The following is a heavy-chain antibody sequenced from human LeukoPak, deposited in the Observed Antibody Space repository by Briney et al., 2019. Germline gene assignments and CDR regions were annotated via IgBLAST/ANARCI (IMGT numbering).Heavy chain of an antibody. CDR1: GYTFTGYY. Sequence: ASVKVSCKASGYTFTGYYMHWVRQAPGQGLEWMGWINPNSGGTNYAQKFQGRVTMTRDTSISTAYMELSRPRSAATTVYYCARAYDSSGYPGCDPWGQGTLVTVSS. CDR2: INPNSGGT. J-gene: IGHJ5*02. D-gene: IGHD3-22*01. V-gene: IGHV1-2*02. CDR3: ARAYDSSGYPGCDP.